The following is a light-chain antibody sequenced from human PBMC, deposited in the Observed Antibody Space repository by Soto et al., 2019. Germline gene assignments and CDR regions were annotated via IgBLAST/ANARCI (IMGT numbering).Light chain of an antibody. V-gene: IGKV3-20*01. CDR2: GAS. CDR3: QQYGSSPIT. CDR1: QSISRY. J-gene: IGKJ5*01. Sequence: IVLTQSPGTLSLSPGERTTLSCRASQSISRYLAWYQQKPGQGPRLLIYGASSRATGIPARFSGSGSGTDFTLTISSLEPEDFAVYYCQQYGSSPITFGQGTRLEI.